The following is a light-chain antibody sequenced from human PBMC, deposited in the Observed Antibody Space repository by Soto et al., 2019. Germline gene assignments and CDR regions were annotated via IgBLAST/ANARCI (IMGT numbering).Light chain of an antibody. V-gene: IGKV3-15*01. CDR2: GSS. J-gene: IGKJ1*01. Sequence: EIVMTQSPGTLSVSPGEGATLSCRASQSVSTNLAWYQQKPDQAPRLLIYGSSTTATGMPARFSGSGSGTESTPTISSLQSEDFAVYYCQQYYTWPRTFGQGTRVEIK. CDR1: QSVSTN. CDR3: QQYYTWPRT.